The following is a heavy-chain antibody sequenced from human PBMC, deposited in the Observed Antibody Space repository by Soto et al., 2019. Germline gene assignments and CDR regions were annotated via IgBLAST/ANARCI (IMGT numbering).Heavy chain of an antibody. CDR2: IDHSGYT. D-gene: IGHD3-3*01. J-gene: IGHJ5*02. CDR1: GGSFSGYY. Sequence: SETLSLTCAVYGGSFSGYYWNWIRQPPGKGLEWIGEIDHSGYTNYNPSLKSRVTISVDTSKKQFSLRLTSVTAADTAVYYCARLRDWLDPWGQGTLVTVSS. CDR3: ARLRDWLDP. V-gene: IGHV4-34*01.